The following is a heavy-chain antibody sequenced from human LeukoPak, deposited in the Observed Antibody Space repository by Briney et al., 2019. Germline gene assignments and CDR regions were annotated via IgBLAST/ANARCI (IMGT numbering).Heavy chain of an antibody. Sequence: ASVKVSCKASGYTFTGYYMHWVRQAPGQGLEWMGWINPNSGGTNYAQKFQGRVTMTRDTSISTAYMELSRLRSDDTAVYYCARDREYSSSSYYYMDVWGKGTTVTVSS. V-gene: IGHV1-2*02. D-gene: IGHD6-6*01. CDR1: GYTFTGYY. CDR2: INPNSGGT. J-gene: IGHJ6*03. CDR3: ARDREYSSSSYYYMDV.